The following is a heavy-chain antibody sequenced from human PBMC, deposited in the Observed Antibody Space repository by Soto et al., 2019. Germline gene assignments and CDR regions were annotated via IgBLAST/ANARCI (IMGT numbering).Heavy chain of an antibody. J-gene: IGHJ5*02. CDR1: GFSLSTSGMC. D-gene: IGHD1-7*01. CDR2: IDWDDDK. Sequence: SGPTLVNPTQTLTLTCTFSGFSLSTSGMCVSWIRQPPGKALEWLALIDWDDDKYYSTSLKTRLTISKDTSKNQVVLTMTNLDPVDTATYYCARTSGNWNCFGWFDPWGQGTLVTVSS. V-gene: IGHV2-70*01. CDR3: ARTSGNWNCFGWFDP.